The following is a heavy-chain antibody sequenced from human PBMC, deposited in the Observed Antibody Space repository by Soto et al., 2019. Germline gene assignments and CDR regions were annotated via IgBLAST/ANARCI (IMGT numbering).Heavy chain of an antibody. D-gene: IGHD2-2*02. J-gene: IGHJ4*02. CDR3: AMEYCSSTSCYRDY. Sequence: QVQLVQSGAEVKKPGSSVKVSCKASGGTFSSYTISWVRQAPGQGLEWMGRIIPILGIANYAQKFQGRVTIPAXKXPSTAYMELRSLRSEDTAVYYCAMEYCSSTSCYRDYWGQGTLVTVSS. CDR2: IIPILGIA. V-gene: IGHV1-69*02. CDR1: GGTFSSYT.